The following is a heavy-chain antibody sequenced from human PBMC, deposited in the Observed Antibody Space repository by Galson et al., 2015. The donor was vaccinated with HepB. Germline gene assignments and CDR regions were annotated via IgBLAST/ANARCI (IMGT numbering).Heavy chain of an antibody. CDR2: IIPIFGTA. V-gene: IGHV1-69*13. CDR1: GGTFSSYA. J-gene: IGHJ6*02. Sequence: SVKVSCKASGGTFSSYAISWVRQAPGQGLEWMGGIIPIFGTANYAQKFQGRVTITADESTSTAYMELSSLRSEDTAVYYCARILGLSTIFGVAGRHKAGDYYYYGMDVWGQGTTVTVSS. CDR3: ARILGLSTIFGVAGRHKAGDYYYYGMDV. D-gene: IGHD3-3*01.